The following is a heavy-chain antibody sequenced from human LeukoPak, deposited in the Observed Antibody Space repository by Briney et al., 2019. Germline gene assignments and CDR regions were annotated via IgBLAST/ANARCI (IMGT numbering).Heavy chain of an antibody. V-gene: IGHV3-23*01. CDR2: ISGSGGST. CDR1: GFTFSSYA. CDR3: AKSPGYAVVPAAMYFDY. D-gene: IGHD2-2*01. J-gene: IGHJ4*02. Sequence: GGSLRLSCAASGFTFSSYAMSWVRQAPGKGLEWVSAISGSGGSTYYADSVKGRFTISRDNSKNTLYLQMNSLRAEDTAVYYCAKSPGYAVVPAAMYFDYWGQGTLVTVSS.